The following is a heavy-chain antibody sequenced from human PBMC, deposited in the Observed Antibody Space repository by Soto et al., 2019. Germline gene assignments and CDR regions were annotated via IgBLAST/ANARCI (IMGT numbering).Heavy chain of an antibody. D-gene: IGHD2-21*02. J-gene: IGHJ3*02. CDR1: GYSFTSYC. CDR2: IYPGDSDT. Sequence: GESLKISCKGSGYSFTSYCIGWVRQMPGKGLECMWIIYPGDSDTRYSPSFQGQVTISADKSISTAYLQWSSLKASDTDMYYCARQAYCGGDCYPNDAFDIWGQGTMVTVSS. CDR3: ARQAYCGGDCYPNDAFDI. V-gene: IGHV5-51*01.